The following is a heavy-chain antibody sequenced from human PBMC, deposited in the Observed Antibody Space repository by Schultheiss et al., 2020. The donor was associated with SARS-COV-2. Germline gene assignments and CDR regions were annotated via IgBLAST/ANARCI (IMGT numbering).Heavy chain of an antibody. V-gene: IGHV4-39*07. CDR2: IYHSGYT. D-gene: IGHD3-16*01. CDR1: GGSVNIGSYS. CDR3: AREGGWFDP. Sequence: SQTLSLTCTVSGGSVNIGSYSWSWIRQPPGKGLEWIGSIYHSGYTYYNPSLKSRVTISVDTSKNQFSLKLRSVTAADTAVYYCAREGGWFDPWGQGTLVTVSS. J-gene: IGHJ5*02.